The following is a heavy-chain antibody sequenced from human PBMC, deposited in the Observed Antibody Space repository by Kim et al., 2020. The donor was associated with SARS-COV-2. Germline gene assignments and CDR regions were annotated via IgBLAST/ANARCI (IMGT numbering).Heavy chain of an antibody. J-gene: IGHJ4*02. CDR3: ILYYYDSSGQGGFDY. Sequence: GGSLRLSCAASGFTFSNAWMSWVRQAPGKGLEWVGRIKSKTDGGTTDYAAPVKGRFTISRDDSKNTLYLQMNSLKTEDTAVYYCILYYYDSSGQGGFDYWGQGTLVTVSS. V-gene: IGHV3-15*01. D-gene: IGHD3-22*01. CDR2: IKSKTDGGTT. CDR1: GFTFSNAW.